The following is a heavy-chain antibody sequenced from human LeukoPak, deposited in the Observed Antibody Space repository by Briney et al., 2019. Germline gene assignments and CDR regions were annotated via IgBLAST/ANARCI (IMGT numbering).Heavy chain of an antibody. V-gene: IGHV1-24*01. CDR1: GYTLTELS. D-gene: IGHD6-19*01. CDR2: FEPEDGET. Sequence: ASLKGSCKVSGYTLTELSMHWGRHAPGKGLEWRGDFEPEDGETIYAQKFQGRDTMTEDPSTDTAYMELSSLRSEVTAVYYCATDPLIAVAGGYYCGQGTLVTVSS. J-gene: IGHJ4*02. CDR3: ATDPLIAVAGGYY.